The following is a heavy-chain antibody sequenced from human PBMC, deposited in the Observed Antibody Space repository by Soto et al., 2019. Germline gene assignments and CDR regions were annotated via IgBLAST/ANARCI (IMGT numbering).Heavy chain of an antibody. V-gene: IGHV3-23*01. CDR1: GFTFSSYA. CDR3: AKDGSDYYYYYGMDV. CDR2: ISGSGGST. J-gene: IGHJ6*02. Sequence: PGGSLRLSCAASGFTFSSYAMSWVRQAPGKGLEWVSAISGSGGSTYYADSVKGRFTISRDNSKNTLYLQMNSLRAEDTAVYYCAKDGSDYYYYYGMDVWGQGTTVTAP.